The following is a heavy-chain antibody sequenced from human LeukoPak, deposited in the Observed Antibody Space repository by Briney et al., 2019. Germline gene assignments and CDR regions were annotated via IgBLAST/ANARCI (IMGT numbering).Heavy chain of an antibody. CDR2: INPSGGST. D-gene: IGHD2-21*01. J-gene: IGHJ3*02. V-gene: IGHV1-46*01. CDR1: GYTFTSYY. CDR3: ATFRVEEYAFDI. Sequence: GASVKVSCKASGYTFTSYYMHWVRQAPGQGLEWMGIINPSGGSTSYAQKFQGRVTMTRDTSTSTVYMELSSLRSEDTAVYYCATFRVEEYAFDIWGQGTMVTVSS.